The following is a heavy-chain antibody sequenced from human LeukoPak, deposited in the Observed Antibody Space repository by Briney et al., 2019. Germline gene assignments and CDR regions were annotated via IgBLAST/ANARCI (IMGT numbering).Heavy chain of an antibody. CDR2: INQDGSEK. Sequence: GGSLRLSCAASGFTFSTSWMNWVRQAPGKGLEWVANINQDGSEKYYVDSVKGRFSISRDNAKNSLYLQMNSLRAEDTAVYYCGVVYWGQGILVAVSS. V-gene: IGHV3-7*01. CDR3: GVVY. J-gene: IGHJ4*02. CDR1: GFTFSTSW.